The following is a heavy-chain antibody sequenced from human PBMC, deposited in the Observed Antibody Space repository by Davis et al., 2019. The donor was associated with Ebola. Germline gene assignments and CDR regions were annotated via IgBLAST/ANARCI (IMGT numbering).Heavy chain of an antibody. V-gene: IGHV5-51*01. CDR3: ARGGDDYFDY. CDR2: IYPGESDT. J-gene: IGHJ4*02. Sequence: GGSLRLSCKGSGYSFTSYWIGWVRQLPGKGLEWMGIIYPGESDTRYLSSFQGQITISADKSISTAYLQWSSLKASDTAMYYCARGGDDYFDYWGQGTLVTVSS. D-gene: IGHD3-16*01. CDR1: GYSFTSYW.